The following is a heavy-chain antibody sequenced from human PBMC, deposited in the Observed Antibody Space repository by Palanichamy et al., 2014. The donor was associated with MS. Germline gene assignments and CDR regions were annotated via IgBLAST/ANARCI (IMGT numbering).Heavy chain of an antibody. Sequence: QVQLQQSGPGLVKPSQTLSLTCAISGDSVSSNSAAWNWIRQSPLRGLEWLGRTYYRSKWYNDYAVSVKSRITINPDTSKNQFSLQLNSVTPEDTAVYYCARSSPSYSSGWYNWFDPWGQGTLVTVSS. CDR2: TYYRSKWYN. V-gene: IGHV6-1*01. CDR1: GDSVSSNSAA. J-gene: IGHJ5*02. D-gene: IGHD6-19*01. CDR3: ARSSPSYSSGWYNWFDP.